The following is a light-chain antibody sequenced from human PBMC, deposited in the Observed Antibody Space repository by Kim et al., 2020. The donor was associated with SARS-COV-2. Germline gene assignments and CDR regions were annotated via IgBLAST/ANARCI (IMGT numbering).Light chain of an antibody. Sequence: SYELTQPPSVSVAPGQTARITCEGNNFGSKAVYWYQQRSGQAPGLVIYLDTDRPSGIPERFSGSNSGNTATLTISGVEAGDEADYYCQVWDKDGYVFGTGTKVTVL. V-gene: IGLV3-21*04. J-gene: IGLJ1*01. CDR3: QVWDKDGYV. CDR1: NFGSKA. CDR2: LDT.